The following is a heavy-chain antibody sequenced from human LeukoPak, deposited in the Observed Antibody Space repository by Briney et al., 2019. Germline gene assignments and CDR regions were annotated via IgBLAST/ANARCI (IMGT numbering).Heavy chain of an antibody. CDR1: GGSISSYY. D-gene: IGHD6-19*01. V-gene: IGHV4-59*12. J-gene: IGHJ4*02. Sequence: SETLSLTCTVSGGSISSYYWSWIRQPPGKGLEWIGYIYYSGSTNYNPSLKSRVTISVDTSKNQFSLKLSSVTAADTAVYYCASVEVAGTSFDYWGQGTLVTVSS. CDR2: IYYSGST. CDR3: ASVEVAGTSFDY.